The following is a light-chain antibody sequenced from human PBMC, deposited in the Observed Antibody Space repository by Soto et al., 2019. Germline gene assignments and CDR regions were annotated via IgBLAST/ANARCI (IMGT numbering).Light chain of an antibody. CDR3: QQYGSSQIT. J-gene: IGKJ5*01. CDR2: GAS. Sequence: EIVLTQSPATLSLSPGERATLSCRASQSVSSYLAWYQQRPGQAPRLLIYGASSRATGIPDRFSGSGSGPDFTLTISRLEPEDFAVYYCQQYGSSQITFGQGTRLEIK. CDR1: QSVSSY. V-gene: IGKV3-20*01.